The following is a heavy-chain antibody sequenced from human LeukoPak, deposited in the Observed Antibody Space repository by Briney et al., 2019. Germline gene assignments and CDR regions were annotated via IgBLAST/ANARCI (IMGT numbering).Heavy chain of an antibody. CDR1: GYTFTDFG. CDR3: ARVLRDYVLGNWFDP. J-gene: IGHJ5*02. CDR2: VSAYNGKT. V-gene: IGHV1-18*01. D-gene: IGHD3-16*01. Sequence: ASVKVSCKASGYTFTDFGISWVRQAPGQGLEWMAWVSAYNGKTNYVQKLQGRVTMTTDTSTSTAYMELRSLRSDDTAVYYCARVLRDYVLGNWFDPWGQGTLVTVSS.